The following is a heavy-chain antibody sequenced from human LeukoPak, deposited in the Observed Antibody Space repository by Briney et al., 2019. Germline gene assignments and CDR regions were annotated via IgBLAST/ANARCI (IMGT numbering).Heavy chain of an antibody. CDR1: RSTFTASH. Sequence: ASVKVSCKASRSTFTASHIHWLRQAPGQGLEWMGWINADSGATKYPQKFQGRVTITRDTSVSTAYMELSRLRSDDTAVYYCARIAGYYDFFYGMDVWGQGTTVTVSS. V-gene: IGHV1-2*02. CDR2: INADSGAT. J-gene: IGHJ6*02. CDR3: ARIAGYYDFFYGMDV. D-gene: IGHD3-22*01.